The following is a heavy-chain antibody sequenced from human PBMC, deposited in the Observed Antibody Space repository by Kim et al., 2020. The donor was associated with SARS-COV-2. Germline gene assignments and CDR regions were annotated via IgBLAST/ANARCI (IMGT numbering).Heavy chain of an antibody. D-gene: IGHD3-9*01. J-gene: IGHJ5*02. CDR2: INHSGST. CDR3: ARAAFPYDILTGYSHGSIGWFDP. V-gene: IGHV4-34*01. CDR1: GGSFSGYY. Sequence: SETLSLTCAVYGGSFSGYYWSWIRQPPGKGLEWIGEINHSGSTNYNPSLKSRVTISVDTSKNQFSLKLSSVTAADTAVYYCARAAFPYDILTGYSHGSIGWFDPWGQGTLVTVSS.